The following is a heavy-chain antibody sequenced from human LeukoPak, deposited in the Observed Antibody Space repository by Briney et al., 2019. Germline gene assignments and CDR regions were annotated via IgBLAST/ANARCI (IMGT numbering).Heavy chain of an antibody. CDR3: ARSPRGYFDY. J-gene: IGHJ4*02. Sequence: PGESLKLSCMGSGYSFTSYWIGWVRQMPGKCLEWMGIIYPGDSDTRYSPSFQSQVTISADKSISTAYLQWSSLTASDTAMYYCARSPRGYFDYWGQGTLVTVSS. V-gene: IGHV5-51*01. CDR2: IYPGDSDT. CDR1: GYSFTSYW.